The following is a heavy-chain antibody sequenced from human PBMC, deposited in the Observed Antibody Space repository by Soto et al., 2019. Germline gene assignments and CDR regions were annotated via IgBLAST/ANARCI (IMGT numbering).Heavy chain of an antibody. D-gene: IGHD2-2*01. CDR3: ARETILVVPAAALNWFDP. J-gene: IGHJ5*02. V-gene: IGHV4-39*07. CDR1: GGSISSSSYY. CDR2: IYYSGST. Sequence: SETLSLTCTVSGGSISSSSYYWGWIRQPPGKGLEWIGSIYYSGSTYYNPSLKSRVTISVDTSKNQFSLKLSSVTAADTAVYYCARETILVVPAAALNWFDPWGQGTLVTVSS.